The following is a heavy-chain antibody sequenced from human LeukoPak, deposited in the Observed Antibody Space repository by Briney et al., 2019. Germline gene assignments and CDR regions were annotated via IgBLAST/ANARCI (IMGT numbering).Heavy chain of an antibody. CDR3: ARGFSMVRGVIVGY. V-gene: IGHV1-8*01. J-gene: IGHJ4*02. CDR1: GYTFTSYD. Sequence: ASVKVSCKASGYTFTSYDINWVRQATGQGLEWMGWMNPNSGNTGYAQKFQGRVTMTRNTSISTAYMELSSLRSEDTAAYYCARGFSMVRGVIVGYWGQGTLVTVSS. D-gene: IGHD3-10*01. CDR2: MNPNSGNT.